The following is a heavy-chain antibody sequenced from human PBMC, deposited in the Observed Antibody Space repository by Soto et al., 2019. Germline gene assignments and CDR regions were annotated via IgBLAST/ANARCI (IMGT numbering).Heavy chain of an antibody. Sequence: PGGSLRLSCAASGFTFSSYGMHWVRQAPGKGLEWVAVIWYGGSNKYYADSVKGRFTISRDNSKNTLYLQMNSLRAEDTAVYYCARERFDRPPPEFDYWGQGTLVTVSS. D-gene: IGHD3-10*01. CDR3: ARERFDRPPPEFDY. V-gene: IGHV3-33*01. CDR2: IWYGGSNK. CDR1: GFTFSSYG. J-gene: IGHJ4*02.